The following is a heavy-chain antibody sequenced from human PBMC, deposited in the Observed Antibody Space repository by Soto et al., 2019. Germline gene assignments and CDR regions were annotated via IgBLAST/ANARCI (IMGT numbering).Heavy chain of an antibody. V-gene: IGHV3-7*03. CDR1: GFALSPYW. D-gene: IGHD1-1*01. J-gene: IGHJ4*02. CDR3: ARLTEAVTTFVY. Sequence: GGSLRLSCEASGFALSPYWMSWVRQAPEKGLEWVASINQDGSVKHYVDSVRGRFTISRDNAKNSLFLQMNSLSAEDTAVYYCARLTEAVTTFVYWGQGTPVTVSS. CDR2: INQDGSVK.